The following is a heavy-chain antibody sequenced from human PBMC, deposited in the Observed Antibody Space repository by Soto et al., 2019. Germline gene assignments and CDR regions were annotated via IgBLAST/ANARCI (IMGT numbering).Heavy chain of an antibody. CDR2: IYYSGST. CDR1: GGSISSGGYY. CDR3: ARDTLRYSGYELGGY. J-gene: IGHJ4*02. D-gene: IGHD5-12*01. Sequence: QVQLQESGPGLVKPSQTLSLTCTVSGGSISSGGYYWSWIRQHPGKGLEWIGYIYYSGSTYYNPSLKSRVTISVDTSKNQFTLKLSSVTAADTAVYYCARDTLRYSGYELGGYWGQGTLVTVSS. V-gene: IGHV4-31*03.